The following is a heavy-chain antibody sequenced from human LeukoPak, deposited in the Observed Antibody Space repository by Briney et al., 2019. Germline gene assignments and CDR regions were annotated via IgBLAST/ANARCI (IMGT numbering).Heavy chain of an antibody. CDR2: IREDGSET. Sequence: PGGSLRLSCAASGFTFISYWMSWVRQAPGKGLEWVAKIREDGSETYYVDSVKGRFTISRDNAKNSVYLQMNSLRVEDTAVYYCARDRFGGMDVWGKGTTVTVSS. CDR1: GFTFISYW. CDR3: ARDRFGGMDV. J-gene: IGHJ6*04. D-gene: IGHD4-23*01. V-gene: IGHV3-7*01.